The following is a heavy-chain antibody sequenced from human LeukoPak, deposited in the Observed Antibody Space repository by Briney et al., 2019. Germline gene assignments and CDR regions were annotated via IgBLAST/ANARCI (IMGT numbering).Heavy chain of an antibody. Sequence: GGSLRLSCAASGFTFDDYGMSWVRQAPGKGLEWVSDINWSGGSTGYADFVKGRFTISRDNTKNTLYLQMNSLRAEDTAVYYCARGLNDLLQKYRSTWYPADYWGQGTLVTVSS. J-gene: IGHJ4*02. CDR3: ARGLNDLLQKYRSTWYPADY. V-gene: IGHV3-20*04. D-gene: IGHD6-13*01. CDR2: INWSGGST. CDR1: GFTFDDYG.